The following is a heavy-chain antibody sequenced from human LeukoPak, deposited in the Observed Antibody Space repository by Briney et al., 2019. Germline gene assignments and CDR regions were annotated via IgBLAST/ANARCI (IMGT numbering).Heavy chain of an antibody. Sequence: GGSLRLSCAASGFTFSSYSMNWVRQAPGKGLEWVSSISSSSSYIYYADSVKGRFTISRDNAKNSLYLQMNSLRAEDTAVYYCARVAGYSYGYRWDYWGQGTLVTVSS. CDR1: GFTFSSYS. CDR3: ARVAGYSYGYRWDY. V-gene: IGHV3-21*01. D-gene: IGHD5-18*01. J-gene: IGHJ4*02. CDR2: ISSSSSYI.